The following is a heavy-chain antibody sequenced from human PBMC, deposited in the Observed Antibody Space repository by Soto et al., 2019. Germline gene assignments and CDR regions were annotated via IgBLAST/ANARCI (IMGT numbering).Heavy chain of an antibody. J-gene: IGHJ4*02. D-gene: IGHD3-22*01. Sequence: GGSLRLSCAASGFTFSSYAMSWVRQAPGKGLEWVSAISGSGGSTYYADSVKGRFTISRDNSKNTLYLQMNSLRAEDTAVYYCAKESRPRVGEYYDSSGPFDYWGQGTLVTVSS. V-gene: IGHV3-23*01. CDR1: GFTFSSYA. CDR2: ISGSGGST. CDR3: AKESRPRVGEYYDSSGPFDY.